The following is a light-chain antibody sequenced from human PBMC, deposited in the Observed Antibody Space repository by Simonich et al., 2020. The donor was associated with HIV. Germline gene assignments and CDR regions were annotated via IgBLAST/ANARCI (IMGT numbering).Light chain of an antibody. Sequence: EIVMTQSPATLSVSPGERATLSCRASQSVSSNLAWYQQIPGQAPRLLIYGASTRATGIPARFSGSGSGTDFTLIISSLESEDFAVYYCQQYNKWPYTFGQGTKLEIK. J-gene: IGKJ2*01. V-gene: IGKV3-15*01. CDR3: QQYNKWPYT. CDR1: QSVSSN. CDR2: GAS.